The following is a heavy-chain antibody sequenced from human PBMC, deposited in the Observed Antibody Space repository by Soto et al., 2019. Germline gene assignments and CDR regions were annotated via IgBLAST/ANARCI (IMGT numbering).Heavy chain of an antibody. CDR3: ARDPMATIDY. Sequence: EVQVVESGGGLVQPGGSLRLSCAASGFTVSSNYMSWVRQAPGKGLEWVSGIYSGGNTYYADSVKGRFTISRDNSKNTLYLQMNSLRVDDTAVYYCARDPMATIDYWGQGNLVTVSS. CDR2: IYSGGNT. CDR1: GFTVSSNY. J-gene: IGHJ4*02. D-gene: IGHD4-17*01. V-gene: IGHV3-66*01.